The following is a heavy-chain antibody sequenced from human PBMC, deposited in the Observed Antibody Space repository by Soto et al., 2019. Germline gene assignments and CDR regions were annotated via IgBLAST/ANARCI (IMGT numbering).Heavy chain of an antibody. CDR2: IYYSGST. CDR1: GGSISSGDYY. V-gene: IGHV4-30-4*01. Sequence: PSETLSLTCTVSGGSISSGDYYWSWIRQPPGKGLEWIGYIYYSGSTHYNPSLKSRVTISVDTSKNQFSLKLSSVTAADTAVYYCARGGAAGTLDDAFDIWGQGTMVTVSS. J-gene: IGHJ3*02. CDR3: ARGGAAGTLDDAFDI. D-gene: IGHD6-13*01.